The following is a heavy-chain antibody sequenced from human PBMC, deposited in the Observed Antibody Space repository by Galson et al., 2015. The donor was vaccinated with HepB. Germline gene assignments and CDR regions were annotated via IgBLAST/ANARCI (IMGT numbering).Heavy chain of an antibody. CDR3: TTDLSSSWYRIGAEVGAFDI. D-gene: IGHD6-13*01. CDR2: IKSKTDGGTT. CDR1: GFTFSNAW. V-gene: IGHV3-15*07. Sequence: SLRLSCAASGFTFSNAWMNWVRQAPGKGLEWVGRIKSKTDGGTTDYAAPVKGRFTISRDDSKNTLYLQMNSLKTEDTAVYYCTTDLSSSWYRIGAEVGAFDIWGQGTMVTVSS. J-gene: IGHJ3*02.